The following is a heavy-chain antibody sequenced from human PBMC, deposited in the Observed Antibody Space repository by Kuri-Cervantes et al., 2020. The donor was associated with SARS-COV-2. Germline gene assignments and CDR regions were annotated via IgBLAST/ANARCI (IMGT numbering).Heavy chain of an antibody. CDR2: VSYNGRT. J-gene: IGHJ3*02. Sequence: SETLSLTCAVSGASISSQYWSWIRQSPGKGLEWIGYVSYNGRTNYNPSLKSRVTISVDTSKNQFSLKLSSVTAADTAVYYCAREEQQLVLVGAFDIWGQGTMVTVSS. CDR1: GASISSQY. CDR3: AREEQQLVLVGAFDI. D-gene: IGHD6-13*01. V-gene: IGHV4-59*11.